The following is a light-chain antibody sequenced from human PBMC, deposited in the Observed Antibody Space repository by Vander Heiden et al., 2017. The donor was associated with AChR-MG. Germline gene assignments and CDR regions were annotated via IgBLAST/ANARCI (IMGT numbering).Light chain of an antibody. J-gene: IGLJ2*01. V-gene: IGLV1-51*01. Sequence: QSVFTQPPSVSAAPGQTFTIPCSGSRSNIGNKYVSWYRQLPGTAPKPLIYDNNKRPSGIPDRFSGSKSGTSATLDITGLQTGDEADYDGGTWDSSSLSAGEVFGGGTKLTVL. CDR1: RSNIGNKY. CDR2: DNN. CDR3: GTWDSSSLSAGEV.